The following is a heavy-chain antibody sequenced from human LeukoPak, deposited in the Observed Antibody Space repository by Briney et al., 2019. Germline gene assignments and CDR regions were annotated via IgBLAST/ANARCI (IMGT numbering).Heavy chain of an antibody. D-gene: IGHD3-22*01. Sequence: SETLSLTCAVSGGSISSGGYSWSWIRQPPGKGLEWIGYIYHSGSTYYNPSLKSRVTISVDRSKNQFSLKLSSVTAADTAVYYCARADYDSSVSYGRDVGAKGTTSPFSS. CDR2: IYHSGST. V-gene: IGHV4-30-2*01. J-gene: IGHJ6*04. CDR1: GGSISSGGYS. CDR3: ARADYDSSVSYGRDV.